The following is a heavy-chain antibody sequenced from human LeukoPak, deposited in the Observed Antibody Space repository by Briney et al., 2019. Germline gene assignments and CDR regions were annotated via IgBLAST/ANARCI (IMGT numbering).Heavy chain of an antibody. Sequence: GASVKVSCKASGYTFTGYYMHWVRQAPGQGLEWMGWINPNSGGTNYAQKFQGGVTMTRDTSISTAYMELSRLRSDDTAVYYCARDLSRGYDFFDYWGQGTLATVSS. V-gene: IGHV1-2*02. J-gene: IGHJ4*02. CDR2: INPNSGGT. D-gene: IGHD5-12*01. CDR1: GYTFTGYY. CDR3: ARDLSRGYDFFDY.